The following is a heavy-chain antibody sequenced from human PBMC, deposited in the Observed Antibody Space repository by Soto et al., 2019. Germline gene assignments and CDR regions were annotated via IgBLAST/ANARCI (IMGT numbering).Heavy chain of an antibody. CDR2: ISPYSGYT. J-gene: IGHJ4*02. Sequence: ASVKVSCKGFGYSFMKYGINWVLQAPGQGLEWVEWISPYSGYTHSAQKFHGRLTLTTDTAASTAYMELRIPRSADTALYYCAREASVLIPAAQPSRFDSWGQGTLVTVSS. D-gene: IGHD2-2*01. CDR3: AREASVLIPAAQPSRFDS. V-gene: IGHV1-18*01. CDR1: GYSFMKYG.